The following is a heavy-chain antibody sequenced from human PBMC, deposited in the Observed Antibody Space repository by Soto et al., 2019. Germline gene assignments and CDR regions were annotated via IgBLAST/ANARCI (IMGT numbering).Heavy chain of an antibody. Sequence: PGGSLRLSCAASGFTFSSYAMSWVRQAPGKGLEWVSAISGSGGSTYYADSVKGRFTISRDTSASTAYMELSSLRSEDTAVYYCARVAIYGVLRFLEWFPFDYWGQGTLVTVS. CDR1: GFTFSSYA. CDR2: ISGSGGST. CDR3: ARVAIYGVLRFLEWFPFDY. V-gene: IGHV3-23*01. J-gene: IGHJ4*02. D-gene: IGHD3-3*01.